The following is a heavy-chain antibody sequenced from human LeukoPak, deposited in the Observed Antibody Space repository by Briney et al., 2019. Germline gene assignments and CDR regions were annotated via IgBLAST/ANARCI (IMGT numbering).Heavy chain of an antibody. CDR2: IYYSGST. J-gene: IGHJ4*02. Sequence: SETLSLTCTVSGGSISSSSYYWGWIRQPPGKGLEWIGSIYYSGSTYYNPSLKSRVTISVDTSKNQFSLKLSSVTAADTAVYYCASQIRDGYNYDWGQGTLVTVSS. CDR1: GGSISSSSYY. V-gene: IGHV4-39*01. CDR3: ASQIRDGYNYD. D-gene: IGHD5-24*01.